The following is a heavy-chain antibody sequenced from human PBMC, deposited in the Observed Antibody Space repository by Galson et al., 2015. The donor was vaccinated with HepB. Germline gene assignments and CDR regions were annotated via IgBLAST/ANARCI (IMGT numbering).Heavy chain of an antibody. CDR3: ARAKEGRGYFDY. V-gene: IGHV4-4*02. D-gene: IGHD3-10*01. J-gene: IGHJ4*02. CDR2: AYHSGGT. CDR1: GDPISNDRW. Sequence: ETLSLTCAVSGDPISNDRWWSWVRQPPGEGLEWIGEAYHSGGTNYRPSLKSRVTISVDKSKNQFSLKLTPVTAADTAVYYCARAKEGRGYFDYWGQGTLVTVSS.